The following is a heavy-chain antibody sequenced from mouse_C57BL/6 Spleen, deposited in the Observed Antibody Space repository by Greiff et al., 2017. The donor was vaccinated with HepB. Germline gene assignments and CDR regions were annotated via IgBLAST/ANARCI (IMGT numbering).Heavy chain of an antibody. Sequence: EVQLQQSGAELVRPGASVKLSCTASGFNIKDDYMHWVKQRPEQGLEWIGRIDPENGDTEYASKFQGKATITADTSSNTAYLQLSSLTSEDTAVYYCTTRGYGAMDYWGQGTSVTVSS. D-gene: IGHD2-2*01. CDR2: IDPENGDT. J-gene: IGHJ4*01. CDR3: TTRGYGAMDY. CDR1: GFNIKDDY. V-gene: IGHV14-4*01.